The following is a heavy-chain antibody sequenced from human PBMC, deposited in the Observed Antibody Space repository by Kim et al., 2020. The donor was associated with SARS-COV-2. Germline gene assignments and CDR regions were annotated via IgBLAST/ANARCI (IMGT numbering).Heavy chain of an antibody. CDR2: ISYDGSNK. CDR3: ARVRIAAAGTAYYYGMDV. V-gene: IGHV3-30*04. Sequence: GGSLRLSCAASGFTFSSYAMHWVRQAPGKGLEWVAVISYDGSNKYYVDSVKGRFTISRDNSKNTLYLQMNSLRAEDTAVYYCARVRIAAAGTAYYYGMDVWGQGTTVTVSS. D-gene: IGHD6-13*01. J-gene: IGHJ6*02. CDR1: GFTFSSYA.